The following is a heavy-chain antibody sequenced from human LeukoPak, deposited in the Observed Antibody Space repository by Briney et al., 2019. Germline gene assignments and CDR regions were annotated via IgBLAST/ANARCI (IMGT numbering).Heavy chain of an antibody. D-gene: IGHD3-22*01. Sequence: GASVKVSCKASGYTFTSYGISWVRQAPGQGLEWMGWISACNGNTNYAQKLQGRVTMTTDTSTSTAYMELRSLRSDDTAVYYCARDRANYYDSSGYYKFNDYWGQGTLVTVSS. J-gene: IGHJ4*02. V-gene: IGHV1-18*01. CDR1: GYTFTSYG. CDR3: ARDRANYYDSSGYYKFNDY. CDR2: ISACNGNT.